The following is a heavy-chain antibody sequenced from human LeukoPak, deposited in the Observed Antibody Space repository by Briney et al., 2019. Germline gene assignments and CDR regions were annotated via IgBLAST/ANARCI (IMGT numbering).Heavy chain of an antibody. V-gene: IGHV3-23*01. CDR1: GFTFSSYA. J-gene: IGHJ5*02. D-gene: IGHD6-13*01. CDR2: ISSGGGT. CDR3: AKDGYSISRYDWFDP. Sequence: GGSLRLSCAASGFTFSSYAMSWVRQAPGKGLEWVSGISSGGGTYYADSVKGRFTISRDNSKNTLYLQMNNLRAEDTAVYYCAKDGYSISRYDWFDPWGQGTLVTVSS.